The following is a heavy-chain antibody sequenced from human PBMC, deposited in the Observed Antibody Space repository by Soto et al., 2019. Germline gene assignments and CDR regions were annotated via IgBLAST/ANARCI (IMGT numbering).Heavy chain of an antibody. J-gene: IGHJ3*02. D-gene: IGHD3-10*01. Sequence: ASVKVSCKASGGTFISYAISWVRQAPGQGLEWMGGIIPIFGTANYAQKFQGRVTITADESTSTAYMELSSLRSEDTAVYYCARDPVHMVRGANDAFDIWGQGQMVTVSS. V-gene: IGHV1-69*13. CDR2: IIPIFGTA. CDR1: GGTFISYA. CDR3: ARDPVHMVRGANDAFDI.